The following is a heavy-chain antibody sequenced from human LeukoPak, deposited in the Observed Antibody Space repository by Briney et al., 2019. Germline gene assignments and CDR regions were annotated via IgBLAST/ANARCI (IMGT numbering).Heavy chain of an antibody. V-gene: IGHV3-48*03. CDR3: ARVWEQQPHFDY. CDR1: GFTFSSYE. Sequence: GGSLRLSCAASGFTFSSYEMNWVRQAPGKGLEWVSYISSSGSTTYYADSVKGRLTISRDNAKNSLYLQMNSLRVEDTAVYYCARVWEQQPHFDYWGQGTLVTVSS. CDR2: ISSSGSTT. J-gene: IGHJ4*02. D-gene: IGHD6-13*01.